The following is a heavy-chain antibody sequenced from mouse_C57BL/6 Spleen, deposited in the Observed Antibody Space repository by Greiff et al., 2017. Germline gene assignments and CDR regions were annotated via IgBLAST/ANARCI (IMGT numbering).Heavy chain of an antibody. CDR2: INPSSGYT. CDR3: ARSYYGNYEGVDY. J-gene: IGHJ2*01. V-gene: IGHV1-4*01. CDR1: GYTFTSYT. D-gene: IGHD2-10*01. Sequence: VQLQESGAELARPGASVKMSCKASGYTFTSYTMHWVKQRPGQGLAWIGYINPSSGYTKYNQKFKDKATLTADKSSSTAYMQLSSLTSEDSAVYYCARSYYGNYEGVDYWGQGTTLTVSS.